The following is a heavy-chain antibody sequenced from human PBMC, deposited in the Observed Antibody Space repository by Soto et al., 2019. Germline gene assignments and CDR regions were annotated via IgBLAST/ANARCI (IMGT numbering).Heavy chain of an antibody. J-gene: IGHJ6*02. CDR2: ISAFNGNT. Sequence: ASVKVSCKASGDTITKYGINWVRQAPGQGLEWMGWISAFNGNTNYAQKLQGRVTMTTDTSTSTVFMGLMSLRSDDTAVYYCGHCGGDCCPLYALDVWGQGTTVTVSS. V-gene: IGHV1-18*01. CDR1: GDTITKYG. D-gene: IGHD2-21*02. CDR3: GHCGGDCCPLYALDV.